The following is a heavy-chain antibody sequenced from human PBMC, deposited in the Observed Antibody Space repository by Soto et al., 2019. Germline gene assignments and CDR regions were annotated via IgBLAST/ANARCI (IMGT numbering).Heavy chain of an antibody. D-gene: IGHD2-21*01. CDR3: ARGLFPYYYYYYGMDV. Sequence: QVQLVQSGAEVKKPGSSVKVSCKASGGTFSSYAISWVRQAPGQGLEWMGGIIPIFGTANYEQKFQGRVTITADESTSTAYMELSSLRSEDTAVYYCARGLFPYYYYYYGMDVWGQGTTVTVSS. V-gene: IGHV1-69*01. CDR2: IIPIFGTA. CDR1: GGTFSSYA. J-gene: IGHJ6*02.